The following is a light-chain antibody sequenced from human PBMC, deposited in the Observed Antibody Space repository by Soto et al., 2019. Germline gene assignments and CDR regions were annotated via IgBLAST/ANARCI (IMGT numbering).Light chain of an antibody. V-gene: IGKV3-15*01. CDR2: GAY. J-gene: IGKJ1*01. CDR1: QSVSNN. CDR3: QQYDDWPS. Sequence: EIVMTQAPRTVSLGAGERPTLSARASQSVSNNYLAWYQQKPGQTPRLLIFGAYTRASGIPGRFSGSGSGTEFTLTISSLQSEDFAVYYCQQYDDWPSFGQGTKVDIK.